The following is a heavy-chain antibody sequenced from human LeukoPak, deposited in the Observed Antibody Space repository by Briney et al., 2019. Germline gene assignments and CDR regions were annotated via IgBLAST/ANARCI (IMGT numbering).Heavy chain of an antibody. J-gene: IGHJ3*02. CDR1: GFTFSDYY. D-gene: IGHD3-3*01. Sequence: GGSLRLSCAASGFTFSDYYMSWIRQAPGKGLEWVSYISSSGSTIYYADSVKGRFTISRDNAKNSLYLQMNSLRAEDTAVYYCAREGEVRFLEWLFARDAFDIWGQGTMVTVSS. V-gene: IGHV3-11*01. CDR3: AREGEVRFLEWLFARDAFDI. CDR2: ISSSGSTI.